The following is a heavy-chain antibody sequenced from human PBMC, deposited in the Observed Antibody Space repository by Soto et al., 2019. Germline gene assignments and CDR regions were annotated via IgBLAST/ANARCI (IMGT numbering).Heavy chain of an antibody. CDR1: GYTFTSYY. V-gene: IGHV1-24*01. CDR3: ATLSLPGSPTAPRI. J-gene: IGHJ3*02. D-gene: IGHD4-17*01. CDR2: FDPEDGET. Sequence: ASVKVSCKASGYTFTSYYMHWVRQAPGKGLEWMGGFDPEDGETIYAQKFQGRVTMTEDTSTDTAYMELSSLRSEDTAVYYCATLSLPGSPTAPRIWGQGTMVTVSS.